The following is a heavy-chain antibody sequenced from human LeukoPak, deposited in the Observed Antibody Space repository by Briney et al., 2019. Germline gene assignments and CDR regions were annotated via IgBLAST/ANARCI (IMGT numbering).Heavy chain of an antibody. CDR3: ARGRTNQRITVIVPRQYDAFDI. Sequence: SETLSLTCAVYGGSFSGYYWSWIRQPPGKGLEWIGEINHSGSTNYNPSLKSRVTISVDTSKNQFSLKLSSVTAADTAVYYCARGRTNQRITVIVPRQYDAFDIWGQGTMVTVSS. CDR2: INHSGST. CDR1: GGSFSGYY. V-gene: IGHV4-34*01. J-gene: IGHJ3*02. D-gene: IGHD3-22*01.